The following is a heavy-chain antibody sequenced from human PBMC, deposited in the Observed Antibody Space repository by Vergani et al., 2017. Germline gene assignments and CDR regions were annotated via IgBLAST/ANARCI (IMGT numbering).Heavy chain of an antibody. J-gene: IGHJ5*02. V-gene: IGHV1-2*02. CDR3: ARDPRGSESLFNWFDP. D-gene: IGHD3-10*01. CDR2: INPKTGDA. Sequence: QVPLVQSGAEVKKPGASVKVSCKASGYTFTSYGISWVRQAPGQGLEWMGWINPKTGDANYARKFQDRVTMTRDTSLSTVYLELTRLTSDDTAVYHCARDPRGSESLFNWFDPWGQGTLVIVSS. CDR1: GYTFTSYG.